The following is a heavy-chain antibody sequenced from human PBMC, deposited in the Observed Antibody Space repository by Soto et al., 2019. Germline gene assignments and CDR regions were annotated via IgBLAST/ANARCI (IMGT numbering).Heavy chain of an antibody. CDR3: ARDGRYCSSTSCYDAFDI. CDR1: GGSISSSNW. D-gene: IGHD2-2*01. J-gene: IGHJ3*02. CDR2: IYHSGST. V-gene: IGHV4-4*02. Sequence: SETLSLTCAVSGGSISSSNWWSWVRQPPGKGLEWIGEIYHSGSTNYNPSLKSRVTISVDKSKNQFSPKLSSVTAADTAVYYCARDGRYCSSTSCYDAFDIWGQGTMVTVSS.